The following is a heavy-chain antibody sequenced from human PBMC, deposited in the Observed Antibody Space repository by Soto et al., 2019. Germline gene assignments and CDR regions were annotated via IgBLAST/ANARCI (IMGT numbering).Heavy chain of an antibody. CDR3: ASDYSDSGSYYSLGSFDL. CDR1: GVTFSRYC. D-gene: IGHD3-10*01. V-gene: IGHV3-7*01. J-gene: IGHJ3*01. Sequence: LXLSCAGSGVTFSRYCMGWVLQAPGRGLEWVANIKYDGREKYYVDSVKGRFTISRDNSKNSLYLQMNSLRAEDTAVYYCASDYSDSGSYYSLGSFDLWGQGTMVTVSS. CDR2: IKYDGREK.